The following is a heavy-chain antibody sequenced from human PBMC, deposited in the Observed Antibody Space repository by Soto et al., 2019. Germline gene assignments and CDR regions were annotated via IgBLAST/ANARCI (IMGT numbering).Heavy chain of an antibody. CDR1: GGSISSYY. D-gene: IGHD3-3*01. J-gene: IGHJ4*02. V-gene: IGHV4-59*01. CDR2: IYYSGST. CDR3: ASYDFWSGYYDY. Sequence: SETLSLTCTVSGGSISSYYWSWIRQPPGKGLEWIGYIYYSGSTNYNPSLKSRVTISVDTSKNQFSLKLSSVTAADTAVYYCASYDFWSGYYDYWGQGTLVTVS.